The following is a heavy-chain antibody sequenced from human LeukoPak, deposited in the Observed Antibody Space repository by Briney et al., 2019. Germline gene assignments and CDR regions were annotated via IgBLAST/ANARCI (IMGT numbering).Heavy chain of an antibody. V-gene: IGHV1-69*04. Sequence: SVKVSCKASGGTFSSYAISWVRQAPGQGLEWMGRIIPILGIANYAQKFQGRVTITADKSTSTAYMELRSLRSDDTAVYYCAREGTKGAFDIWGQGTMVTVSS. D-gene: IGHD1-14*01. CDR1: GGTFSSYA. CDR3: AREGTKGAFDI. CDR2: IIPILGIA. J-gene: IGHJ3*02.